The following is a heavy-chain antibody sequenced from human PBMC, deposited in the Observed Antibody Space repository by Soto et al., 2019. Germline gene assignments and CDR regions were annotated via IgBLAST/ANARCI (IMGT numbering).Heavy chain of an antibody. D-gene: IGHD3-9*01. CDR3: ARGFRTYYDILTGYYNVDY. J-gene: IGHJ4*02. CDR2: MNPNSGNT. V-gene: IGHV1-8*01. CDR1: GYTFTSYD. Sequence: GASVKVSCKASGYTFTSYDINWVRQATGQGLEWMGWMNPNSGNTGYAQKFQGRVTMTRNTSISTAYMELSSLRSEDTAVYYCARGFRTYYDILTGYYNVDYWGQGTLVTVSS.